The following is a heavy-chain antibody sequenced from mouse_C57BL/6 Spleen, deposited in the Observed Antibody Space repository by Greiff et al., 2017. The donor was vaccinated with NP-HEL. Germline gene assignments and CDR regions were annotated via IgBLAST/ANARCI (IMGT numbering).Heavy chain of an antibody. CDR3: ASSGSGYDYAMDY. J-gene: IGHJ4*01. D-gene: IGHD3-2*02. Sequence: VQLQQSGAELAKPGASVKLSCKASGYTFTSYWMHWVKQRPGQGLEWIGYINPSSGYTKYNQKFKDKATLTADKSSSTAYMQLSSLTYEDSAVYYCASSGSGYDYAMDYWGQGTSVTVSS. V-gene: IGHV1-7*01. CDR2: INPSSGYT. CDR1: GYTFTSYW.